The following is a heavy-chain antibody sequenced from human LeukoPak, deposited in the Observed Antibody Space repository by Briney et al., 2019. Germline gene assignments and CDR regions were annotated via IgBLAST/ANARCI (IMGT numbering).Heavy chain of an antibody. V-gene: IGHV4-34*01. CDR3: AGLPLGGYEGY. Sequence: PSETLSLTCAVYGGSFSGYYWSWIRQPPGKGLEWIGEINHSGCTNYNPSLKSRVTISVDTSKNQFSLKLSSVTAADTAVYYCAGLPLGGYEGYWGQGTLVTVSS. D-gene: IGHD5-12*01. J-gene: IGHJ4*02. CDR2: INHSGCT. CDR1: GGSFSGYY.